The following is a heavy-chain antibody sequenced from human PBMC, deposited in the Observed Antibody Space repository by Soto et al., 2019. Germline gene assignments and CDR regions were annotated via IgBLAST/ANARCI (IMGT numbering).Heavy chain of an antibody. CDR3: LSYGTKTLRDWFDP. CDR2: IYATGTT. J-gene: IGHJ5*02. Sequence: SETLSLTCTVSGASIGGFYWSCIRKSAGKGLEWIGRIYATGTTDYNPSLKSRVMMSVDTSKKQFSLKLRSVTAADTAVYYCLSYGTKTLRDWFDPWGQGISVTVFS. V-gene: IGHV4-4*07. D-gene: IGHD1-1*01. CDR1: GASIGGFY.